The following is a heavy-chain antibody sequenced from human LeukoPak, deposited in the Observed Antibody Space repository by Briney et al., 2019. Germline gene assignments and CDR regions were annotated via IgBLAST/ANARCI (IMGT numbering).Heavy chain of an antibody. CDR3: ARHYSPPGALYWYFDL. CDR2: VYYSGRT. J-gene: IGHJ2*01. Sequence: SQTLSLTCGVSGAAVSSGTYYWGWIRQPPGKGLEWVGNVYYSGRTYYNPSPKSRVTISVDTSKNQFSLNLSSVTAADTAVYYCARHYSPPGALYWYFDLWGRGTLVTVSS. CDR1: GAAVSSGTYY. V-gene: IGHV4-39*01. D-gene: IGHD6-13*01.